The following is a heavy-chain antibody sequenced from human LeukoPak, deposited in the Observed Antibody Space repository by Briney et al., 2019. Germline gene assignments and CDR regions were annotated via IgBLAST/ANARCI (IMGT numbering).Heavy chain of an antibody. CDR1: GGSFSGYY. CDR2: INHSGST. J-gene: IGHJ4*02. Sequence: SETLSLTCAVYGGSFSGYYWSWIRQPPGKGLEWIGEINHSGSTNYNPSLKSRVTISVDAFKNQFSLKLSSVTAADTAVYYCARNEDYWGQGTLVTVSS. CDR3: ARNEDY. V-gene: IGHV4-34*01. D-gene: IGHD1-1*01.